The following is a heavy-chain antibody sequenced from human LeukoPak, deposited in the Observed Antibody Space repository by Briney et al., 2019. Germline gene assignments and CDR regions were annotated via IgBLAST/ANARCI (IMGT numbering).Heavy chain of an antibody. J-gene: IGHJ6*02. V-gene: IGHV3-23*01. CDR3: AKDYGSGKNGMDV. CDR1: GFTFSSYA. D-gene: IGHD3-10*01. Sequence: GGSLRLSCAASGFTFSSYAMSWVRQAPGEGLEWVSAISGSGGSTYYADSVKGRFTISRDNFKNTLYLQMNSLRAEDTAVYYCAKDYGSGKNGMDVWGQGTTVTVSS. CDR2: ISGSGGST.